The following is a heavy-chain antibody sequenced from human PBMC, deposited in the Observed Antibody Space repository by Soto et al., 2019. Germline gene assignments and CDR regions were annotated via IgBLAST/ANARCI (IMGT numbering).Heavy chain of an antibody. D-gene: IGHD3-3*01. CDR1: GGSISSYY. V-gene: IGHV4-59*01. CDR3: ARDLGGDYDFWSGYYTGSYFDY. Sequence: SETLSLTCTVSGGSISSYYWSWIRQPPGKGLEWIGYIYYSGSTNYNPSLKSRVTISVDTSKNQFSLKLSSVTAADTAVYYCARDLGGDYDFWSGYYTGSYFDYWGQGTLVTVS. CDR2: IYYSGST. J-gene: IGHJ4*02.